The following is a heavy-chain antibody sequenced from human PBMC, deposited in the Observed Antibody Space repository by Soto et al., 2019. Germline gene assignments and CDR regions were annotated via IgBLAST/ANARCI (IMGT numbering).Heavy chain of an antibody. CDR1: GGSISTYY. CDR3: ARRYGGNLDY. D-gene: IGHD1-26*01. CDR2: IHYSGST. J-gene: IGHJ4*02. Sequence: SETLSLTCTVSGGSISTYYWSWIRQPPGKGLEWIGYIHYSGSTNYNPSLKSRVTISVDTPKNQFSLKLSSVTAADTAVYYCARRYGGNLDYWGQGTLVTVSS. V-gene: IGHV4-59*08.